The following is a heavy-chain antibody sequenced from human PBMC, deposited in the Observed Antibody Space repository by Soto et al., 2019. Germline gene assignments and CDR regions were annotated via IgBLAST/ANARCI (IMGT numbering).Heavy chain of an antibody. J-gene: IGHJ4*02. D-gene: IGHD3-9*01. CDR3: ARSFDSVGDS. CDR2: ISGTSEYI. V-gene: IGHV3-21*01. CDR1: GFTFRNFG. Sequence: PGGSLRLSCVASGFTFRNFGMHWVRQRPGKGLEWVSSISGTSEYIYYADSLKGRFTISRDNARNSVYLQIHSLRTDDTAVYYCARSFDSVGDSWGQGTLVTVS.